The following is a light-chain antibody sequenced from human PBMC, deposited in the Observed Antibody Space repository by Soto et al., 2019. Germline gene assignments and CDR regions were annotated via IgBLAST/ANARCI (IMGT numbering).Light chain of an antibody. CDR1: QSVHDTY. CDR3: QQYGXXXXX. J-gene: IGKJ1*01. CDR2: DIS. Sequence: EIVLTQSPGTLSLSPGERGTLSCRASQSVHDTYFAWYQQKPGQAPSLLIYDISTRATGIPDRFSGSGSGTDFALTISXXXXXDXAMYFCQQYGXXXXXFG. V-gene: IGKV3-20*01.